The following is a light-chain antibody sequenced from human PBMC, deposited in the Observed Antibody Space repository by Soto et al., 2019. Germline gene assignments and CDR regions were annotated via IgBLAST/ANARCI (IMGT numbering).Light chain of an antibody. CDR1: SSDVGGYNY. J-gene: IGLJ1*01. CDR3: SSYTSSSTPYV. Sequence: LTQPASVSGSPGQSITISCTGTSSDVGGYNYVSWYQQHPGKAPKLMIYEVSNRPSGVSNRFSGSKPGNTASLTISGLQAEDEADYYCSSYTSSSTPYVFGTGTKVTVL. V-gene: IGLV2-14*01. CDR2: EVS.